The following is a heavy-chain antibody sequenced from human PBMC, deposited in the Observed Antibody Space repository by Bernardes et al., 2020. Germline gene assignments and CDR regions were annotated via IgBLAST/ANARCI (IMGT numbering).Heavy chain of an antibody. D-gene: IGHD7-27*01. Sequence: SETLSLTCAVSGDSISSDNHYWGWIRQPPGKGLEWIGSISNTGNSYYAPSLQSRVTMSVDSPKNHFSLKMTSVTASDTAVYFCARHVFVRELGGSVVRQPPDYWGQGTLVTVSS. J-gene: IGHJ4*02. CDR1: GDSISSDNHY. V-gene: IGHV4-39*01. CDR3: ARHVFVRELGGSVVRQPPDY. CDR2: ISNTGNS.